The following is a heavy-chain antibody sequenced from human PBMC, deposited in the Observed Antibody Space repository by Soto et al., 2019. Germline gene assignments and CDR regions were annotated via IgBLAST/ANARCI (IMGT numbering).Heavy chain of an antibody. V-gene: IGHV1-69*01. CDR2: IIPIFGTA. CDR3: ARWAHYARNLNNWFDP. J-gene: IGHJ5*02. CDR1: GGTFSSYA. D-gene: IGHD4-17*01. Sequence: QVQLVQSGAEVKKPGSSVKVSCKASGGTFSSYAISWVRQAPGQGLEWMGGIIPIFGTANYGQEFQGRVTITADESTSTAYMELSSLRSEDKAVYYCARWAHYARNLNNWFDPWGQGTLVTVSS.